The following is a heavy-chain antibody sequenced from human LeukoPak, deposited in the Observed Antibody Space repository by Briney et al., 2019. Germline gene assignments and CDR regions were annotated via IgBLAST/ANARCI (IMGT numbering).Heavy chain of an antibody. CDR3: ARGYHCSSTSCYRTEYFHH. D-gene: IGHD2-2*02. Sequence: GGSLRLSCAASGFTFSSYWMSWVRQAPGKGLEWVANIKQDGSEKYYVDSVKGRFTISRDNAKNSLYLQMNSLRAEDTAVYYCARGYHCSSTSCYRTEYFHHWGQGTLVTVSS. J-gene: IGHJ1*01. CDR2: IKQDGSEK. V-gene: IGHV3-7*01. CDR1: GFTFSSYW.